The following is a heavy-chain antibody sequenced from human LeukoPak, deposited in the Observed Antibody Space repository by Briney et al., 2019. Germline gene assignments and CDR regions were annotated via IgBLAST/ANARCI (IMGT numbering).Heavy chain of an antibody. CDR2: IYTSGST. Sequence: PSQTLSLTCTVSGGSISSGSYYWSWIRQPAGKGLEWIGRIYTSGSTNYNPSLKSRVTISVDTSKNQFSLKLSSVTAADTAVYYCARSVRGAFDIWGQGTMVTVSP. V-gene: IGHV4-61*02. CDR1: GGSISSGSYY. CDR3: ARSVRGAFDI. J-gene: IGHJ3*02.